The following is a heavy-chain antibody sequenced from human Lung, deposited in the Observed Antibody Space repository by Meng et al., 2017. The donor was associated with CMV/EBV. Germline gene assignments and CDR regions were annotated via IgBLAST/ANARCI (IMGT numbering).Heavy chain of an antibody. CDR3: AREQPNSDAFDI. Sequence: LTXAASGFTFSSYWMHWVRQAPGKGLVWVSRINSDGSSTSYADSVKGRFTISRDNAKNTLYLQMNSLRAEDTAVYYCAREQPNSDAFDIWGQGTMXTVSS. D-gene: IGHD4-23*01. CDR1: GFTFSSYW. J-gene: IGHJ3*02. CDR2: INSDGSST. V-gene: IGHV3-74*01.